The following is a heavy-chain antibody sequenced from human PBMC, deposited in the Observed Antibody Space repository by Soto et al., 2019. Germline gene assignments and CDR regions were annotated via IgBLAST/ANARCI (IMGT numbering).Heavy chain of an antibody. V-gene: IGHV5-51*01. CDR3: ARHGNPSVLRYFDWLLADGMDV. D-gene: IGHD3-9*01. CDR2: IYPGDSDT. J-gene: IGHJ6*02. CDR1: GYSFTSYW. Sequence: GESLKISCKGSGYSFTSYWIGWVRQMPGKGLEWMGIIYPGDSDTRYSPSFQGRVTISADKSISTAYLQWSSLKASDTAMYYCARHGNPSVLRYFDWLLADGMDVWGQGTTVTVSS.